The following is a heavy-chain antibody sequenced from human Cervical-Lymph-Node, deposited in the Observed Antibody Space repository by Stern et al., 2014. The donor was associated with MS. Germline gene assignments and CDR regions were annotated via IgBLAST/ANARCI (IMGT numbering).Heavy chain of an antibody. CDR1: GGPISSGDSY. Sequence: QVQLQESGPGLVRPSQILSLTCTVSGGPISSGDSYWSWIRPPPGQGLEWIGYIFYSGRAYYTPSLKSRVTISVDTSKNQFSLKLNSVTAADTAVYYCARVTFGGVKDPSNGLDAFDIWGQGTIVTVSS. D-gene: IGHD3-16*01. CDR2: IFYSGRA. CDR3: ARVTFGGVKDPSNGLDAFDI. V-gene: IGHV4-30-4*01. J-gene: IGHJ3*02.